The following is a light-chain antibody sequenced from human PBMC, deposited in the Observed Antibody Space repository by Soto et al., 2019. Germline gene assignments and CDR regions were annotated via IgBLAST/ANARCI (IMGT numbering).Light chain of an antibody. V-gene: IGKV3-20*01. CDR3: HQCGNSWWT. J-gene: IGKJ1*01. CDR2: GAS. Sequence: EMVVAQSAGTLSLSPGERATLSCRASQTVSSTYLVWYQQKPGQAPRLLIYGASNRAPGISDRFSGSGSGTDFTLTISRLEPEDFAVYYCHQCGNSWWTFGQGTKVDIK. CDR1: QTVSSTY.